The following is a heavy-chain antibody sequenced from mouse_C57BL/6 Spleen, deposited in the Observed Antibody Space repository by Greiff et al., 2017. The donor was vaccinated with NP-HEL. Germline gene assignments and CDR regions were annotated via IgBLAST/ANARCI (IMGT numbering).Heavy chain of an antibody. Sequence: VQVVESGAELVRPGASVTLSCKASGYTFTDYEMHWVKQTPVHGLEWIGAIDPETGGTAYNQKFKGKAILTADKSSSTAYMELRSLTSEDSAVYYCTSSYGPMDYWGQGTSVTVSS. CDR3: TSSYGPMDY. V-gene: IGHV1-15*01. CDR1: GYTFTDYE. D-gene: IGHD1-2*01. J-gene: IGHJ4*01. CDR2: IDPETGGT.